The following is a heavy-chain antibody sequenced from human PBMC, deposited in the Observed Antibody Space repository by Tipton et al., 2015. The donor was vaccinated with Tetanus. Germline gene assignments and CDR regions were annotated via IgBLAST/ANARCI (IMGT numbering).Heavy chain of an antibody. Sequence: TLSLTCIVSGDSVSSSIYHWSWIRQPPGKGLEWIGHIYYSGSTNYNPSLKSRVTISVDTSKNQFSLKGSSVTAADTAVYYCAGDPYSSSREGYWGQGTLVTVSA. V-gene: IGHV4-61*01. CDR3: AGDPYSSSREGY. J-gene: IGHJ4*02. CDR2: IYYSGST. CDR1: GDSVSSSIYH. D-gene: IGHD6-13*01.